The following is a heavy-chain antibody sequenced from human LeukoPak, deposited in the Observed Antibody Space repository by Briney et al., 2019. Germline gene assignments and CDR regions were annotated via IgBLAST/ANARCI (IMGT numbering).Heavy chain of an antibody. CDR2: IDPSDSQT. CDR3: PRGLAVANAAY. V-gene: IGHV5-10-1*01. Sequence: GESLKFSCQGSGYSFTSYWISWVRQMPGKGLEWMGRIDPSDSQTNYSPSFQGHVTISADKSISTVYLQWSRLKASATAMYYCPRGLAVANAAYWGRGTLVTVSS. CDR1: GYSFTSYW. J-gene: IGHJ4*02. D-gene: IGHD6-19*01.